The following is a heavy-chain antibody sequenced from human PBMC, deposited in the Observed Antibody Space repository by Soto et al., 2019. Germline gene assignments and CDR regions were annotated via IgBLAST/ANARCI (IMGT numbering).Heavy chain of an antibody. J-gene: IGHJ4*02. V-gene: IGHV1-18*01. CDR3: ARCYDSSDYHDY. CDR2: ISPYNGNT. Sequence: QVQLVQSGAEVKKPGASVKVSCKASGYTFTSYGISWVRQAPGQGLEWMGWISPYNGNTKYAQKLQGRVTMTTDTSTRTAYRELRSLISDDTAVYYCARCYDSSDYHDYWGKGTLVTVSS. CDR1: GYTFTSYG. D-gene: IGHD3-22*01.